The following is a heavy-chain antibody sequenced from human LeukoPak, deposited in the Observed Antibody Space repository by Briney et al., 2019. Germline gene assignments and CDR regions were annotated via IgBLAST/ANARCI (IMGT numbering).Heavy chain of an antibody. CDR1: GGTFSSLP. V-gene: IGHV1-69*01. CDR3: ASNSVATIDPPDY. J-gene: IGHJ4*02. CDR2: IIPIFGTA. Sequence: SVKVSCKASGGTFSSLPTTWVRQAPGQGLKWLGGIIPIFGTANYAQKFQGRVTITADESTSTAYMELSSLRSEDTAVYYCASNSVATIDPPDYWGQGTLVTVSS. D-gene: IGHD5-12*01.